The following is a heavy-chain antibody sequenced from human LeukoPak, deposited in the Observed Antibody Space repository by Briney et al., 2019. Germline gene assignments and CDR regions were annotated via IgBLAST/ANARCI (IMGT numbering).Heavy chain of an antibody. CDR3: ARLGSSLTKFDY. J-gene: IGHJ4*02. Sequence: PGGSLRLSCAASGFTFSSYGMHWVRQAPGKGLERVAVIWYDGSNKYYADSVKGRFTISRDNSKNTLYLQMNSLRAEDTAVYYCARLGSSLTKFDYWGQGTLVTVSS. CDR1: GFTFSSYG. CDR2: IWYDGSNK. D-gene: IGHD3-9*01. V-gene: IGHV3-33*01.